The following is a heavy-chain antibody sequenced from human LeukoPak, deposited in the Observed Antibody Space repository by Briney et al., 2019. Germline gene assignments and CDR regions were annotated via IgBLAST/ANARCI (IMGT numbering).Heavy chain of an antibody. CDR3: ARDQSVLRYFDWLPGANWFDP. V-gene: IGHV1-69*13. Sequence: SVKVSCKASGGTFSSYAISWVRQAPGQGLEWMGGIIPIFGTANYAQKFQGRVTITADESTSTAYMELSSLRSEDTAVYYCARDQSVLRYFDWLPGANWFDPWGQGTLVTVSS. J-gene: IGHJ5*02. D-gene: IGHD3-9*01. CDR2: IIPIFGTA. CDR1: GGTFSSYA.